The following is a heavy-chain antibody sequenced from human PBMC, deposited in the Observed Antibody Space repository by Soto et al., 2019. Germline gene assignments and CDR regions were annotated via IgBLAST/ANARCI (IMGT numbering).Heavy chain of an antibody. Sequence: PGGSLRLSCAPSGFTFTSYPMSWVRQAPGKGLGWVSAISGSGGSTYYADSVKGRFTISRDNSKNTLYLQMNSLRAEDTAVYYCAKGSTTTWALFDYWGQGTPVTVSS. CDR1: GFTFTSYP. D-gene: IGHD1-26*01. V-gene: IGHV3-23*01. CDR3: AKGSTTTWALFDY. J-gene: IGHJ4*02. CDR2: ISGSGGST.